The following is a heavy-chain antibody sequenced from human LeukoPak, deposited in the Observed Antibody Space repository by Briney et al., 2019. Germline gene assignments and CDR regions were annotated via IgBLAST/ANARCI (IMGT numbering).Heavy chain of an antibody. CDR3: AKDAQRGFDYSNSLES. J-gene: IGHJ4*02. V-gene: IGHV3-33*06. D-gene: IGHD4-11*01. CDR2: IWNDGSDK. CDR1: GFTFSHYA. Sequence: GGSLRLSCVTPGFTFSHYAMHWVRQAPGKGLEWVAVIWNDGSDKYYGDSVKGRFTISRDNAKKTVYLQMNSLRVEETAVYYCAKDAQRGFDYSNSLESWGQGALVTVSS.